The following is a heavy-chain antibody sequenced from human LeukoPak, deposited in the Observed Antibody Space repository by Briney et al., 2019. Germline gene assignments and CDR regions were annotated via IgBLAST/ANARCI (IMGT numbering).Heavy chain of an antibody. CDR1: GFTFGNYW. V-gene: IGHV3-74*01. CDR2: IKSDGRT. CDR3: ARAPSEIGGYYPEYFRH. J-gene: IGHJ1*01. Sequence: PGGSLRLSCAAAGFTFGNYWMHWVRQAPGKGPVWVSRIKSDGRTNYADSVKGRFTISRDNAKNTVSLQMNSLRAEDTGVYYCARAPSEIGGYYPEYFRHWGQGTLVTVSS. D-gene: IGHD3-22*01.